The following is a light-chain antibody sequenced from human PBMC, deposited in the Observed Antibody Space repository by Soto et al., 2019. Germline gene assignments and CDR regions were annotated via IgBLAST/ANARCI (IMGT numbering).Light chain of an antibody. Sequence: AIQMTQSPSSLSASVGDRVTITCRASQGIRNDLGWYQLKPGKAPKLLIYAASSLQSGVPSRFSGGGSGTDITLTISSLQPEDFATYYCLQDYNYPWTFGQGTKVEIK. CDR1: QGIRND. CDR2: AAS. CDR3: LQDYNYPWT. V-gene: IGKV1-6*01. J-gene: IGKJ1*01.